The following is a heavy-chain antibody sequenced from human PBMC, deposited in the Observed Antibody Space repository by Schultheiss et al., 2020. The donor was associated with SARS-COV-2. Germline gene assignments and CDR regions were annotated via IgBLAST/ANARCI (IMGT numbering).Heavy chain of an antibody. CDR3: ARVGLRSDYGEDMDV. D-gene: IGHD3-16*01. Sequence: GESLKISCAASGFTFSSYAMHWVRQAPGKGLEWVAVISYDGSNKYYADSVKGRFTISRDNSKNTLYLQMNSLRAEDTAVYYCARVGLRSDYGEDMDVWGKGTTVTVSS. CDR1: GFTFSSYA. CDR2: ISYDGSNK. V-gene: IGHV3-30*01. J-gene: IGHJ6*03.